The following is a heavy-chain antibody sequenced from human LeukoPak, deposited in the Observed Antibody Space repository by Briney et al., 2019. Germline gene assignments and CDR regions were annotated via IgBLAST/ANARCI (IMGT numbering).Heavy chain of an antibody. CDR2: ISYDGSNK. Sequence: GSLRLSCAASGFTFSSYAMHWVRQAPGKGLEWVAVISYDGSNKYYADSVKGRFTISRDNSKNTLYLQMNSLRAEDTAVYYCARVSWLRGTDYWGQGTLVTVSS. CDR3: ARVSWLRGTDY. CDR1: GFTFSSYA. J-gene: IGHJ4*02. V-gene: IGHV3-30*14. D-gene: IGHD5-12*01.